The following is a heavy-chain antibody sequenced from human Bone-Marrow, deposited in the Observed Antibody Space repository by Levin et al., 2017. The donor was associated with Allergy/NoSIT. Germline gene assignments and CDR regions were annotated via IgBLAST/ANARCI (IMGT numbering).Heavy chain of an antibody. V-gene: IGHV3-7*01. CDR1: GFTFSRYW. CDR2: INQDGSEK. D-gene: IGHD3-3*01. J-gene: IGHJ4*02. Sequence: GGSLRLSCAASGFTFSRYWMSWVRQAPGKGPEWVANINQDGSEKKYVDSVKGRVTISRHNAKNSLYLQMNSLRVEDTAVYYCARDGGDDSWSDAIYFDSWGQGILVTVSS. CDR3: ARDGGDDSWSDAIYFDS.